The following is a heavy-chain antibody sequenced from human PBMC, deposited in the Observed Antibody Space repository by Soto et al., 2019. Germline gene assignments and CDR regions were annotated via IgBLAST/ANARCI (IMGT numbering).Heavy chain of an antibody. CDR1: GYTFTSYD. V-gene: IGHV1-8*01. CDR2: LNTNYGST. CDR3: ARSYCSGGICHSEGSYSYHGMDV. J-gene: IGHJ6*02. D-gene: IGHD2-15*01. Sequence: ASVKVSCKASGYTFTSYDINWVRQATGQGLEWMGWLNTNYGSTRYAQRFQDRLTMTRDTSMGTVYMELSSLRSEDTAVYYCARSYCSGGICHSEGSYSYHGMDVWGQGTTVTVSS.